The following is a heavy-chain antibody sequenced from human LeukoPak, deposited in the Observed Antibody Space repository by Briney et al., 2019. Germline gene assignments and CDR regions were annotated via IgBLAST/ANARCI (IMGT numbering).Heavy chain of an antibody. V-gene: IGHV4-39*07. CDR3: ARDRSFSGSSSLSWFDP. D-gene: IGHD6-6*01. Sequence: SETLSLTCTVSGGSISSSSYYWGWIRQPPGKGLEWIGSIYYSGSTYYNPSLESRVTISVDTSKNQFSLKLSSVTAADTAVYFCARDRSFSGSSSLSWFDPWGQGTLVTVSS. CDR2: IYYSGST. CDR1: GGSISSSSYY. J-gene: IGHJ5*02.